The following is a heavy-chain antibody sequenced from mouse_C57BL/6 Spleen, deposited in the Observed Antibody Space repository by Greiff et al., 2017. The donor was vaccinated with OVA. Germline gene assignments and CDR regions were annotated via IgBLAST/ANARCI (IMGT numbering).Heavy chain of an antibody. J-gene: IGHJ2*01. CDR1: GFNIQVYY. V-gene: IGHV14-2*01. CDR3: ASIGDYEDY. D-gene: IGHD2-14*01. Sequence: EVKLQESGAELVKPGASVKLSCTASGFNIQVYYLHWVKQRTEPCLEWIGRIDPEDGETKYAPKFQGKATITADTSSNTAYLQLSSLTSEDTAVYYCASIGDYEDYWGQGTTLTVSS. CDR2: IDPEDGET.